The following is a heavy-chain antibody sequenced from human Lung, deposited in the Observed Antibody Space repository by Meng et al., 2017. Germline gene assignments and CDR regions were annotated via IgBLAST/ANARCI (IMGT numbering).Heavy chain of an antibody. CDR1: GGSFSDYY. D-gene: IGHD4-11*01. Sequence: QVRLQAWGAGLLKPSETLSLPCVVSGGSFSDYYWSWIRQPPGKGLEWIGEINHSGSTNYNPSLESRATISVDTSQNNLSLKLSSVTAADSAMYYCARGPTTMAHDFDYWGQGTLVTVSS. J-gene: IGHJ4*02. CDR3: ARGPTTMAHDFDY. CDR2: INHSGST. V-gene: IGHV4-34*01.